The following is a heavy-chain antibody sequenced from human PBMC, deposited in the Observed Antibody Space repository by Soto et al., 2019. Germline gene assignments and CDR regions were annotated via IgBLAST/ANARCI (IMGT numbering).Heavy chain of an antibody. CDR2: FYSDGTT. Sequence: GGSLILSCAASGLTVSSNYMSWVRQAPGKGLEWVSVFYSDGTTYYADSVKGRFAISGHNSDNTLYLQMNSLRAEDTAVYYCARGFYYFDYWGQGTLVTVSS. J-gene: IGHJ4*02. CDR1: GLTVSSNY. V-gene: IGHV3-53*04. D-gene: IGHD3-3*01. CDR3: ARGFYYFDY.